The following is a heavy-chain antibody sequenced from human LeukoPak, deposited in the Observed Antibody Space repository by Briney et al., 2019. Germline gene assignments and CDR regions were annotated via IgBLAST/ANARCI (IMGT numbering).Heavy chain of an antibody. CDR2: INSDGSST. Sequence: LGGSLRLSCAASGLTFSSYWMHWVRQVPGKGLVWVSRINSDGSSTSYADSVKGRFTISRDNSKNTLYLQMNSLRAEDTAVYYCARDQGEYYYDSSGYLNWGQGTLVTVSS. J-gene: IGHJ4*02. CDR3: ARDQGEYYYDSSGYLN. V-gene: IGHV3-74*01. D-gene: IGHD3-22*01. CDR1: GLTFSSYW.